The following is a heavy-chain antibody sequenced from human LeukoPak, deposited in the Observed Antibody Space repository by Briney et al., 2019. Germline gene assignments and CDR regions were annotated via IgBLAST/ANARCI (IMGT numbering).Heavy chain of an antibody. V-gene: IGHV1-18*01. J-gene: IGHJ5*02. D-gene: IGHD3-10*01. CDR2: ISAYNGNT. CDR1: GYTFTSYD. CDR3: ARTGGGFGELMSWFDP. Sequence: GASVKVSYKASGYTFTSYDINWVRQATGQGLEWMGWISAYNGNTNYAQKLQGRVTMTTDTSTSTAYMELRSLRSDDTAVYYCARTGGGFGELMSWFDPWGQGTLVTVSS.